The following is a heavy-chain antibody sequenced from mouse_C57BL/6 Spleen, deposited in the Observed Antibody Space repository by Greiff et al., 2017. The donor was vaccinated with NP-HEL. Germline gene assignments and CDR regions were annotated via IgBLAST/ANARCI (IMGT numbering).Heavy chain of an antibody. CDR2: IHPSDSDT. CDR3: SMTTMVTNYYAMDY. CDR1: GYTFTSYW. V-gene: IGHV1-74*01. J-gene: IGHJ4*01. Sequence: QVQLQQPGAELVKPGASVKVSCKASGYTFTSYWMHWVKQRPGQGLEWIGRIHPSDSDTNYNQKFKGKATLTVDKSSSTAYMPLSSLTSDDSAVYYCSMTTMVTNYYAMDYWGQGTSVTVSS. D-gene: IGHD2-2*01.